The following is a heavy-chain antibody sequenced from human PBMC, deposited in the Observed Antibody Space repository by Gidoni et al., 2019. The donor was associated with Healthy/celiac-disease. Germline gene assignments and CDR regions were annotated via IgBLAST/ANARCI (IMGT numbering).Heavy chain of an antibody. Sequence: DVQLLESGVGLVQPGGSLRLSCAASGFPFSSYAMSWVRQAPGKGLEWVSAISGSCGSTYYADSVKGRLTISRDNSKNTLYLKMNSLRAEDTAVYYCAKDPFRTIVGVVIPVIDWGQGTLVTVSS. D-gene: IGHD3-3*01. V-gene: IGHV3-23*01. CDR2: ISGSCGST. CDR3: AKDPFRTIVGVVIPVID. CDR1: GFPFSSYA. J-gene: IGHJ4*02.